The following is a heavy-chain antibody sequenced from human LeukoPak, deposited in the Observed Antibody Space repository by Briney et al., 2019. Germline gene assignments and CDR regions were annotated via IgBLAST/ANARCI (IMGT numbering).Heavy chain of an antibody. V-gene: IGHV3-30*18. Sequence: RGSLRLSCAASGFTFSSYGMHWVRQAPGKGLEWVALISYDGSNKYYGDSVKGRFTISRDNSKSTLYLQVNSLRAEDTAVYYCAKDQGLSAPDYWGQGTLVTVS. CDR1: GFTFSSYG. D-gene: IGHD3-3*01. CDR2: ISYDGSNK. J-gene: IGHJ4*02. CDR3: AKDQGLSAPDY.